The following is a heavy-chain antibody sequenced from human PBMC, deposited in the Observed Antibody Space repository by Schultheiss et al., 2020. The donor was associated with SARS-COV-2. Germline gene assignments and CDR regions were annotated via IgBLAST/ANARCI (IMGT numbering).Heavy chain of an antibody. CDR1: GFTVSDTS. Sequence: GGSLRLSCAASGFTVSDTSMSWVRLAPGKGLEWVSSISSSSSYIYYADSVKGRFTISRDMSKNTLYLQMNSLRAEDTAVYYCARAGLETMVLSGNYYYYMDVWGKGTTVTVSS. J-gene: IGHJ6*03. V-gene: IGHV3-21*04. CDR2: ISSSSSYI. D-gene: IGHD4/OR15-4a*01. CDR3: ARAGLETMVLSGNYYYYMDV.